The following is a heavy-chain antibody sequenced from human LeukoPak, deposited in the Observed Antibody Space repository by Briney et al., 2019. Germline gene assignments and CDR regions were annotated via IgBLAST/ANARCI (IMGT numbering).Heavy chain of an antibody. Sequence: PGRSLRLSCAASGFTFSSYAMHWVRQAPGKGLEWVAVISYDGSNKYYADSVKGRFTISRDNSKNMLYLQMNSLRAEDTAVYYCARDSQGRYFRGGHDYWGQGTLVTVSS. D-gene: IGHD3-9*01. CDR1: GFTFSSYA. V-gene: IGHV3-30*04. J-gene: IGHJ4*02. CDR3: ARDSQGRYFRGGHDY. CDR2: ISYDGSNK.